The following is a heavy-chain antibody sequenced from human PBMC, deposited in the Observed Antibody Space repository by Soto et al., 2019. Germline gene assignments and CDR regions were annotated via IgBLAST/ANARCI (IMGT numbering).Heavy chain of an antibody. CDR3: AHRHNRGWYDAFDI. J-gene: IGHJ3*02. D-gene: IGHD6-19*01. CDR2: IYWNDDK. V-gene: IGHV2-5*01. CDR1: GFSPSTSGER. Sequence: QITLKESGPTLVKPTQTLTLTCTFSGFSPSTSGERVAWIRQPPGKALEWLALIYWNDDKRYSPSLKTRLTITKDTSKNQVVLIMTNVDPVDTATYYCAHRHNRGWYDAFDIWGQGTMVTVSS.